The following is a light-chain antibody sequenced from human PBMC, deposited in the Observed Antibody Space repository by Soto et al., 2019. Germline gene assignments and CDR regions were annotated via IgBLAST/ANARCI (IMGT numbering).Light chain of an antibody. CDR1: KLGDKY. CDR2: QDN. J-gene: IGLJ1*01. V-gene: IGLV3-1*01. CDR3: QAWDSSTYV. Sequence: SYELTQPPSVSVSPGQTASVTCSGDKLGDKYTCWYQQKPGQSPVLVIYQDNKRPSGIPERFSCSNSGNTATLTISGTQAMDEADYYCQAWDSSTYVFGSGTKATVL.